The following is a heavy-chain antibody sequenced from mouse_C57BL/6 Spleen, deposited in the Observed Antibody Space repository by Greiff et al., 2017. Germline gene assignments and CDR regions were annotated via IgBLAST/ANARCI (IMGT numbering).Heavy chain of an antibody. J-gene: IGHJ2*01. CDR1: GFTFSSYA. CDR2: ISDGGSYT. D-gene: IGHD1-1*01. CDR3: ARDRLLDY. V-gene: IGHV5-4*01. Sequence: EVQGVESGGGLVKPGGSLKLSCAASGFTFSSYAMSWVRQTPEKRLEWVATISDGGSYTYYPDNVKGRFTISRDNAKNNLYLQMSHLKSEGTAMYYCARDRLLDYWGQGTTLTVSS.